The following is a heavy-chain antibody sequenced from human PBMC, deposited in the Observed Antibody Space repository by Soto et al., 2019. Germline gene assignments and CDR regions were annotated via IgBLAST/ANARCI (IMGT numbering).Heavy chain of an antibody. J-gene: IGHJ6*02. Sequence: QVQLVQSGAEVKKPGSSVKVSCKASEGTFSSYAISWVRQAPGQGLEWKGGIIPIFGTANYAQKFQGRVTITADKATSTAYMELSSLRSEYTAVYYCARSCSSTCCHYYYYDGMDVLGQVTTVTVSS. V-gene: IGHV1-69*06. CDR2: IIPIFGTA. D-gene: IGHD2-2*01. CDR1: EGTFSSYA. CDR3: ARSCSSTCCHYYYYDGMDV.